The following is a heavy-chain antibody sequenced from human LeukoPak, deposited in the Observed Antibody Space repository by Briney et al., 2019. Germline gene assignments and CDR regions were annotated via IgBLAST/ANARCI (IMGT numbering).Heavy chain of an antibody. V-gene: IGHV1-24*01. CDR2: FDPEDGET. CDR3: ARDHSPSGRQGWFDP. J-gene: IGHJ5*02. D-gene: IGHD3-10*01. CDR1: GYTLTELS. Sequence: GTSVKVSCKVSGYTLTELSMHWVRQAPGKGLEWMGGFDPEDGETIYAQKFQGRVTITADKSTSTAYMELSSLRSEDTAVYYCARDHSPSGRQGWFDPWGQGTLVTVSS.